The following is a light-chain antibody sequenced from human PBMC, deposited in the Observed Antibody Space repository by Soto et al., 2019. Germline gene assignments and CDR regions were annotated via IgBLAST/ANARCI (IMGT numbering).Light chain of an antibody. Sequence: IALTQSPATVSVSPGDRVTLSCWASQNIYSNLGWYQQRPGQAPRLIIYRASARPTGIPARFSGSGSGTEFTLTISSLQSEDFATYYCQQYHNLWSFGRGTKVEI. CDR1: QNIYSN. CDR3: QQYHNLWS. V-gene: IGKV3-15*01. J-gene: IGKJ1*01. CDR2: RAS.